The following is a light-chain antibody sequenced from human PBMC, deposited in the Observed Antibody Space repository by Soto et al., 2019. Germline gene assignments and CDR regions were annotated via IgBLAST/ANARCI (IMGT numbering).Light chain of an antibody. CDR2: AAF. Sequence: DIQMTQSPSSLSASVGDRVTITCRASQGISNYLAWYQQKSGKVPKLLIFAAFTLQSGVPSRFSGGGSGTDFPRTISILQAEDVATYSCQKYNSDPPTFGQGTKVEIK. V-gene: IGKV1-27*01. CDR1: QGISNY. J-gene: IGKJ1*01. CDR3: QKYNSDPPT.